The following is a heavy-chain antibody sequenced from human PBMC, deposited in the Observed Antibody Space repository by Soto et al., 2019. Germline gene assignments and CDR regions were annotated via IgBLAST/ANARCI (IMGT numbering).Heavy chain of an antibody. CDR1: GYTFTSYG. J-gene: IGHJ4*02. D-gene: IGHD2-2*01. CDR2: ISAYNGNT. Sequence: GASVKVSCKASGYTFTSYGISWVRQAPGQGLEWMGWISAYNGNTNYAQKLQGRVTMTTDTSTSTAYMELRSLRSDDTAVYYCARALIVVVPAAPYNWFWGQGTLVTVSS. CDR3: ARALIVVVPAAPYNWF. V-gene: IGHV1-18*04.